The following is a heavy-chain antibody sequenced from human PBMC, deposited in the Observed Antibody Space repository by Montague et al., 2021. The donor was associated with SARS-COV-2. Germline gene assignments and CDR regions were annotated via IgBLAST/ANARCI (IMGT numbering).Heavy chain of an antibody. CDR3: AREGLNNWIDS. CDR1: NGSITNYF. V-gene: IGHV4-59*01. J-gene: IGHJ5*01. Sequence: SETLSLICSVSNGSITNYFWSWVQQPPGKRLEWIGYVYYRGSTNLNPSLESRVTMSVDTSKNQFSLKLKSVTAADTAVYYCAREGLNNWIDSWGQGIPVIVSS. CDR2: VYYRGST.